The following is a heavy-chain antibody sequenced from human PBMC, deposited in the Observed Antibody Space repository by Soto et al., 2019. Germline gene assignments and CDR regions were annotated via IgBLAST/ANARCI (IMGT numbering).Heavy chain of an antibody. Sequence: GASVKVSCKASGYTFTSYAMHWVRQAPGQRLEWMGWISAYNGNTKYSQKLQGRVTMTTDTSTSTAYMELRSLRSDDTAVYYCTTDPVTMIVVVPSSGWGQGTLVTVSS. CDR1: GYTFTSYA. V-gene: IGHV1-3*01. CDR3: TTDPVTMIVVVPSSG. J-gene: IGHJ4*02. CDR2: ISAYNGNT. D-gene: IGHD3-22*01.